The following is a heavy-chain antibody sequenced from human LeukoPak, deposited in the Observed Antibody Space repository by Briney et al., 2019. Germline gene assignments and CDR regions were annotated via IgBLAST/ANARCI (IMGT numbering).Heavy chain of an antibody. CDR2: IYTSGST. D-gene: IGHD3-9*01. CDR1: GGSFNSYY. J-gene: IGHJ6*02. Sequence: PSETLSLTCTVSGGSFNSYYWSWIRQPAGKGLEWIGRIYTSGSTNFNTSLKSRVTMSVDTSKEQFSLKLSSVTAADTAVYYCARDFADILTGYYTFAMDVWGQGTTVTVSS. CDR3: ARDFADILTGYYTFAMDV. V-gene: IGHV4-4*07.